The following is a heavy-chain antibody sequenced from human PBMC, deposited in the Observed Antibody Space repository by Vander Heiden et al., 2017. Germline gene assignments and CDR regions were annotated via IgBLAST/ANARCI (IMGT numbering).Heavy chain of an antibody. CDR1: GGPITSHY. J-gene: IGHJ4*02. CDR2: VYYSGST. Sequence: QVQLQESGPGLVKPSETLSLTCTVSGGPITSHYWSWIRQPPGKGLEWIGYVYYSGSTNYNPSLKSRVTISVDTPKNQFSLKLSSVTAADTAVYYCARDSSYFEYWGQGTLVTVSS. V-gene: IGHV4-59*11. CDR3: ARDSSYFEY.